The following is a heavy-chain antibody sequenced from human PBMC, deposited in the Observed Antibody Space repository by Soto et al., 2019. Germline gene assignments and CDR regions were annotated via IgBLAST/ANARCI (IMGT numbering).Heavy chain of an antibody. Sequence: SETLSLTCTVSGGSISSYYWSWIRQPPGKGLEWIGYIYYSGSTNYNPSLKSRVTISVDTSKNQFSLKLSSVTAADTAVYYCASGGYGDYGGVDYWGQGTLVTVSS. CDR2: IYYSGST. V-gene: IGHV4-59*08. D-gene: IGHD4-17*01. CDR3: ASGGYGDYGGVDY. CDR1: GGSISSYY. J-gene: IGHJ4*02.